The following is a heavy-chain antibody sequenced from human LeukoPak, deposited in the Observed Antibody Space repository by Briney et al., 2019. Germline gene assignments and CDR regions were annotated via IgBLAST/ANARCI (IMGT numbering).Heavy chain of an antibody. Sequence: GGSLRLSCAASGFTVSNNRLSWVRQAPGKGLEWVAVISYDGSNKYYADSVKGRFTISRDNSKNTLYLQMNSLRAEDTAVYYCARDSVVATITGWFDPWGQGALVTVSS. CDR2: ISYDGSNK. CDR3: ARDSVVATITGWFDP. CDR1: GFTVSNNR. D-gene: IGHD5-12*01. V-gene: IGHV3-30*03. J-gene: IGHJ5*02.